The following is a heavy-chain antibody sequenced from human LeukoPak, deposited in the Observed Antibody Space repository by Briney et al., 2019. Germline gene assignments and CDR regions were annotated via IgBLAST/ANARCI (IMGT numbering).Heavy chain of an antibody. CDR2: INPTGGST. CDR3: ARDHYHKIHSVMVTAPDY. CDR1: GYTFTSNY. V-gene: IGHV1-46*01. J-gene: IGHJ4*02. Sequence: PGASVKVSCKASGYTFTSNYMHWVRQAPGEGLEWMGIINPTGGSTSYAQKFQGRVTMTRDTSTSTVYMELSSLRSEDTAVYYCARDHYHKIHSVMVTAPDYWGQGTLVIVSS. D-gene: IGHD2-21*02.